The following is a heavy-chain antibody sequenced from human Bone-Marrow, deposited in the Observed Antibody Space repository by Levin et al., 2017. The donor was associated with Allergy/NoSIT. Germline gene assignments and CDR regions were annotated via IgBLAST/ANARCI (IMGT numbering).Heavy chain of an antibody. CDR3: ARRAGAYYDFWSGYSNKAIRSDYYYYGMDV. D-gene: IGHD3-3*01. V-gene: IGHV4-59*08. CDR2: IYYSGST. Sequence: SETLSLTCTVSGGSISSYYWSWIRQPPGKGLEWIGYIYYSGSTNYNPSLKSRVTISVDTSKNQFSLKLSSVTAADTAVYYCARRAGAYYDFWSGYSNKAIRSDYYYYGMDVWGQGTTVTVSS. CDR1: GGSISSYY. J-gene: IGHJ6*02.